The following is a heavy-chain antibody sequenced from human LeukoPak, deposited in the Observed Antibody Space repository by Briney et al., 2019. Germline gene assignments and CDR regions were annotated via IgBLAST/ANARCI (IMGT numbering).Heavy chain of an antibody. D-gene: IGHD3-16*01. Sequence: PSETLSLTCTVSGYSISSGYYWGWIRQPPGKGLEWIGSIYHSGSTYYNPSLKSRVTISVDTSKNQFSLKLSSVTAADTAVYYCARDYDGPWGQGTLVTVSS. V-gene: IGHV4-38-2*02. CDR3: ARDYDGP. CDR2: IYHSGST. J-gene: IGHJ4*02. CDR1: GYSISSGYY.